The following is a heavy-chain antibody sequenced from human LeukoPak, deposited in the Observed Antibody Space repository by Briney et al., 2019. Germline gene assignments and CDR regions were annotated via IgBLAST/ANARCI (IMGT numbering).Heavy chain of an antibody. V-gene: IGHV3-21*01. Sequence: GGSLRLSCAASGFTFSSYSMNWVRQAPGKGLEWVSSISTDSIYIYYADSVRGRYTHSRDNAKNSLFLQMNSLRAEDTAVYYCVRDSGWLDYWGQGILVTVSS. D-gene: IGHD6-25*01. CDR1: GFTFSSYS. CDR3: VRDSGWLDY. CDR2: ISTDSIYI. J-gene: IGHJ4*02.